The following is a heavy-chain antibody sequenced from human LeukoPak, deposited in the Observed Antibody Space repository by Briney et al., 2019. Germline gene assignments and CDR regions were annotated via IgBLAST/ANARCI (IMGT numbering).Heavy chain of an antibody. CDR2: FDPEDGET. J-gene: IGHJ4*02. Sequence: ASVKVSCKVSGYTITELSMHWVRQAPGKGLEWMGGFDPEDGETIYAQKFQGRVTMTEDTSTDTAYMELSSLRSEDTAVYYCATDSIVGAKFGYWGQGTLVTVSS. CDR3: ATDSIVGAKFGY. V-gene: IGHV1-24*01. D-gene: IGHD1-26*01. CDR1: GYTITELS.